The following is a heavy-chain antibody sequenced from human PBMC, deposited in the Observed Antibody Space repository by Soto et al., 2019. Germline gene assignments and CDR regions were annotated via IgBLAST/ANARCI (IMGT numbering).Heavy chain of an antibody. J-gene: IGHJ6*02. CDR2: IIPIFGTA. CDR1: GGTFSSYA. CDR3: ARVSVVGAVYYYYGMDV. D-gene: IGHD1-26*01. Sequence: SVKVSCKASGGTFSSYAISWVRQAPGQGLEWMGGIIPIFGTANYAQKFQGRVTITADESTSTAYMELSSLRSEDTAVYYCARVSVVGAVYYYYGMDVWGQGTTVTVSS. V-gene: IGHV1-69*13.